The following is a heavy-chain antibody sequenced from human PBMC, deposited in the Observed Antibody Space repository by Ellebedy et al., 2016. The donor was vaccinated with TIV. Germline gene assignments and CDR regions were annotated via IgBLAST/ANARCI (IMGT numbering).Heavy chain of an antibody. CDR1: GYTFFTYG. D-gene: IGHD4-17*01. J-gene: IGHJ4*02. CDR2: INGQHGNT. CDR3: ARDRAYGDYDY. V-gene: IGHV1-18*04. Sequence: ASVKVSXXTSGYTFFTYGITWVRQAPGQGLEWMGWINGQHGNTDYAQKVQGRVTMTTERSTSIAYMELRSLRSDDTAVYYCARDRAYGDYDYWGQGTLVTVSS.